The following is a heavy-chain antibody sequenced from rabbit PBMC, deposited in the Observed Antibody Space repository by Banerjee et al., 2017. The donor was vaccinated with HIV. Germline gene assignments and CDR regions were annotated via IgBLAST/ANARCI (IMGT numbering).Heavy chain of an antibody. CDR2: IAGSGSGFA. CDR1: GFSFSSSDY. J-gene: IGHJ6*01. V-gene: IGHV1S40*01. D-gene: IGHD8-1*01. Sequence: QQLEESGGDLVKPGASLTLTCTASGFSFSSSDYMCWVRQAPGKGLEWVSCIAGSGSGFAYSATWAKGRFTCSKTSSTTVTLQMTSLTVADTATYFCARDTGSSFSSYGMDLRGPGTLVTVS. CDR3: ARDTGSSFSSYGMDL.